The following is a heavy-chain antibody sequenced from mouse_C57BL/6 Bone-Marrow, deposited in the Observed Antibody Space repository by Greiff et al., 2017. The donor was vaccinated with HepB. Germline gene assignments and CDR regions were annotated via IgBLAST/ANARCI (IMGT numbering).Heavy chain of an antibody. CDR3: ARGITTVVATGWYFDV. Sequence: QVQLQQSGAELARPGASVKLSCKASGYTFTSYGISWVKQRTGQGLEWIGEIYPRSGNTYYNEKFKGKATLTADKSSSTAYMELRSLTSEDSAVYFCARGITTVVATGWYFDVWGTGTTVTVSS. D-gene: IGHD1-1*01. J-gene: IGHJ1*03. CDR2: IYPRSGNT. V-gene: IGHV1-81*01. CDR1: GYTFTSYG.